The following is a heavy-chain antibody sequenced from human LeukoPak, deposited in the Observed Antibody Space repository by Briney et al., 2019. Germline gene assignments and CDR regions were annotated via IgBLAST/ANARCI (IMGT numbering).Heavy chain of an antibody. Sequence: SETLSLTCAVSGGSVSSSNWWSWVRQPPGKGLEWIGEIYHSGGTNYNPSLRSRFTISVDKSKNQFFLKLSSVTAADTAVYYCARSGGTYDYVWGSLNWFDPWGQGTLVTVSS. CDR2: IYHSGGT. V-gene: IGHV4-4*02. CDR3: ARSGGTYDYVWGSLNWFDP. J-gene: IGHJ5*02. D-gene: IGHD3-16*01. CDR1: GGSVSSSNW.